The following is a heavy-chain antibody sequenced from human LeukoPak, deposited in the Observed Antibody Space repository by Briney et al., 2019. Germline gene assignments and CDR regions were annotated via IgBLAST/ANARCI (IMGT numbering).Heavy chain of an antibody. CDR2: ISAYNGNT. J-gene: IGHJ4*02. Sequence: ASVKVSCKASGYAFTSYGISWVRQAPGQGLEWMGWISAYNGNTNYAQKLQGRVTMTTDTSTSTAYMELRSLRSDDTAVYYCARVGYSCGLTFFDYWGQGTLVTVSS. CDR1: GYAFTSYG. V-gene: IGHV1-18*01. CDR3: ARVGYSCGLTFFDY. D-gene: IGHD6-19*01.